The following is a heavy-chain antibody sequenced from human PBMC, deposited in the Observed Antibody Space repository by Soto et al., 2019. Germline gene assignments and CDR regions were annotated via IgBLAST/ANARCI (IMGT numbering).Heavy chain of an antibody. J-gene: IGHJ6*02. CDR2: INGGTGQT. CDR3: ARGKGMEENYYYYGLDI. V-gene: IGHV1-3*01. Sequence: ASVKVSCKASGYTFSTHAMHWVRQAPGQSLEWMGWINGGTGQTKHSHRFQDRVSITRVTSASTAYMELSSLRSEDTAVYYCARGKGMEENYYYYGLDIWGQGTTVTVSS. D-gene: IGHD1-1*01. CDR1: GYTFSTHA.